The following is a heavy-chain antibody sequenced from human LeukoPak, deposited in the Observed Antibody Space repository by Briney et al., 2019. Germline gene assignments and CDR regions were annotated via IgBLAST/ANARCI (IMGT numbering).Heavy chain of an antibody. Sequence: ASVKVSCKASGYTFTGYYMHWVRQAPGQGLEWMGWINPNSGGTNYAQKFQGRVTMTRDTSISTAYMELSRLRSDDTAVYYCARDLLYDFWSGSYDYWGQGTLVTVSS. CDR2: INPNSGGT. V-gene: IGHV1-2*02. CDR3: ARDLLYDFWSGSYDY. D-gene: IGHD3-3*01. CDR1: GYTFTGYY. J-gene: IGHJ4*02.